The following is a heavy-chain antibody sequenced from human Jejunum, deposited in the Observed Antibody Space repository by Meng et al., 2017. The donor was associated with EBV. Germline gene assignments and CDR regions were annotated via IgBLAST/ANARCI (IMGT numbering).Heavy chain of an antibody. CDR2: ISAYNGKT. D-gene: IGHD4-11*01. J-gene: IGHJ4*02. CDR3: ARDGPDYGNYINFDY. V-gene: IGHV1-18*01. Sequence: RLWRSGAEVKKPWASVKASCKASGYTFTSYGISWVRQAPGQGLEWMAWISAYNGKTNYAQNLQGRVTLTTDTSTTTTYMELRSLRSDDTAVYYCARDGPDYGNYINFDYWGQGTLVTVSS. CDR1: GYTFTSYG.